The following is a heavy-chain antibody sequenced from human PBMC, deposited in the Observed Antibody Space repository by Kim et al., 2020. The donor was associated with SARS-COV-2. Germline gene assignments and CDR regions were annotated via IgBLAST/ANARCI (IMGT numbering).Heavy chain of an antibody. CDR3: ADYLTSRGRYSQFDY. CDR2: ISIGGVSE. V-gene: IGHV3-23*01. J-gene: IGHJ4*01. D-gene: IGHD2-15*01. Sequence: GGSLRLSCAVSGFTFGNYGMSWVRQTPGKGLEWISSISIGGVSEYYAESVRGRFTTSRDNSKNTLYLQMNSLRVEDTAVYFCADYLTSRGRYSQFDYWG. CDR1: GFTFGNYG.